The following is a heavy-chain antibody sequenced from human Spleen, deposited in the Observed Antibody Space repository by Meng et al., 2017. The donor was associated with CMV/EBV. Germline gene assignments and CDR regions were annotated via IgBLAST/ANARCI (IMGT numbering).Heavy chain of an antibody. J-gene: IGHJ6*02. Sequence: GESLKISCLTSGFTVSSSYMHWVRQAPGKGLEWVSIIYTDGSTSYADFVRGRFTISRDTSKNTLYLQMNSLRAEDPAIYYCARDLPSSWYRNGMDVWGQGTTVTVSS. CDR2: IYTDGST. D-gene: IGHD6-13*01. CDR1: GFTVSSSY. V-gene: IGHV3-66*02. CDR3: ARDLPSSWYRNGMDV.